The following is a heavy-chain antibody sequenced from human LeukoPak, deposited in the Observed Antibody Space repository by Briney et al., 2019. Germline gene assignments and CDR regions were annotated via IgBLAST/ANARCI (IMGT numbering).Heavy chain of an antibody. Sequence: ASVKVSCKASGYTFTGYYMHWVRQAPGQGLEWMGWINPHSGDANYAQKFQGRVTMTRDTSISTAYMELSRLRPDDTAMYFCTRDQGWLKLREQSGFDPWGQGTLVTVSS. V-gene: IGHV1-2*02. CDR2: INPHSGDA. CDR3: TRDQGWLKLREQSGFDP. J-gene: IGHJ5*02. D-gene: IGHD5-24*01. CDR1: GYTFTGYY.